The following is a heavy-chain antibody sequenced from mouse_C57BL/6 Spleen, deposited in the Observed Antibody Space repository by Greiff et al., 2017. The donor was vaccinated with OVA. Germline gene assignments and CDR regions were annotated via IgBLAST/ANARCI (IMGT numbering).Heavy chain of an antibody. Sequence: VQLQESGAELVRPGTSVKVSCKASGYAFTNYLIEWVKQRPGQGLEWIGVINPGSGGTNYNEKFKGKATLTADKSSSTAYMQLSSLTSEDSAVYFCARGGATQATMDYWGQGTSVTVSS. CDR1: GYAFTNYL. V-gene: IGHV1-54*01. CDR3: ARGGATQATMDY. D-gene: IGHD3-2*02. J-gene: IGHJ4*01. CDR2: INPGSGGT.